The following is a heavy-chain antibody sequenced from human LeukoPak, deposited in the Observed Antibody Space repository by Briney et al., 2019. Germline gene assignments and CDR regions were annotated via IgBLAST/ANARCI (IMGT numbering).Heavy chain of an antibody. J-gene: IGHJ4*02. CDR2: INPNSGGT. Sequence: ASVKVSCKASGYTLTGYYMHWVRQAPGQGLEWMGWINPNSGGTNYAQKFQGRVTMTRDTSISTAYMELSTLRSDDTAVYYCAPRSNSGIAAAGTGYYFDYWGQGTLVTVSS. CDR1: GYTLTGYY. V-gene: IGHV1-2*02. D-gene: IGHD6-13*01. CDR3: APRSNSGIAAAGTGYYFDY.